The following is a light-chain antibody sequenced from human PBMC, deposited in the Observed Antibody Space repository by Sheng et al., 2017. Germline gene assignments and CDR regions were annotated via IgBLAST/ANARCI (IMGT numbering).Light chain of an antibody. Sequence: SFEVTQPPSLSVSPGQTASITCSGDTLGDKYVCWYQQKPGQSPVLVIHQDKKRPSGIPERFSGSFSGNTATLTITDTQAMDEADYYCQAWDSSTYVFGTGTKVTVL. V-gene: IGLV3-1*01. CDR1: TLGDKY. CDR3: QAWDSSTYV. J-gene: IGLJ1*01. CDR2: QDK.